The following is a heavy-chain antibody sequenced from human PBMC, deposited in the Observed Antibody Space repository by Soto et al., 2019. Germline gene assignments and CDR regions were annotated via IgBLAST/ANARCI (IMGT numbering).Heavy chain of an antibody. Sequence: QVQLVESGGGVVQPGRSLRLSCAASGFTFSRYAMHWVRQAPGKGLECVAVISYDESNKYYADFVKGRFTISRDNSKNTLYLQMNSLRAEDTAVYYCTRGAREDYDMDVWGKGTTVTVSS. J-gene: IGHJ6*04. D-gene: IGHD5-12*01. CDR3: TRGAREDYDMDV. CDR2: ISYDESNK. CDR1: GFTFSRYA. V-gene: IGHV3-30-3*01.